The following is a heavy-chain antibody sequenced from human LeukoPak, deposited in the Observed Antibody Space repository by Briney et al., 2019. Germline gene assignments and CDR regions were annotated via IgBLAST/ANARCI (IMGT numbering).Heavy chain of an antibody. D-gene: IGHD1-1*01. CDR1: GFSFTNAW. J-gene: IGHJ3*02. Sequence: GGSLRLSCVASGFSFTNAWMGWVRQAPGKGLEWVGRIRNQRDGGTTDYAAPVRGRFSISRDDSKDTLYLQMDSLKLEDTAVYYCTEYNSMNAFRIWGQGTMVTVSS. CDR2: IRNQRDGGTT. V-gene: IGHV3-15*01. CDR3: TEYNSMNAFRI.